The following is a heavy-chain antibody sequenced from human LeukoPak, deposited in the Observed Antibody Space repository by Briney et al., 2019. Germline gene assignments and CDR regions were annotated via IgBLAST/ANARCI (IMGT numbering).Heavy chain of an antibody. Sequence: PSQTLSLTCTVSGGSISSGSYYWSWIRQPAGKGLEWIGRIYTSGSTNYNPSLKSRVTISVDTSKNQFSLKLSSVTAADTAVYYCASTSRVVAAICYWGQGTLVTVSS. J-gene: IGHJ4*02. V-gene: IGHV4-61*02. CDR3: ASTSRVVAAICY. D-gene: IGHD2-15*01. CDR2: IYTSGST. CDR1: GGSISSGSYY.